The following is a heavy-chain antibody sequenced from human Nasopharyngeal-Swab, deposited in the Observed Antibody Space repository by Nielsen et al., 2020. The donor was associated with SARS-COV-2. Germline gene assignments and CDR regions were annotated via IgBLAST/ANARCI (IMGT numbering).Heavy chain of an antibody. J-gene: IGHJ6*02. CDR1: GFSGGY. D-gene: IGHD6-19*01. Sequence: ASVKVSCKASGFSGGYLHWLRESTVQGLVWMGWINANRGGTTYAQKCQGRVAMTRDTSTSTVYIELSSLRSDDTAVYYCARGPYTSGWYGPVFSRLGVWGQGTTVTVSS. CDR2: INANRGGT. V-gene: IGHV1-2*02. CDR3: ARGPYTSGWYGPVFSRLGV.